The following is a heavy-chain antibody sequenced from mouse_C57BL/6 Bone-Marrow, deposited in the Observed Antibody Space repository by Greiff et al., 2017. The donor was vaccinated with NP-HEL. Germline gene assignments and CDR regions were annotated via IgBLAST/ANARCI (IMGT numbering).Heavy chain of an antibody. CDR2: IDPSDSYT. Sequence: QVQLQQPGAELVMPGASVKLSCKASGYTFTSYWMHWVKQRPGQGLEWIGEIDPSDSYTNYNHKFKGKSTLTVDTSSSTAYMQLSSLTSEDSAVYYCARCGYYVYFDYWGQGTTLTVSS. V-gene: IGHV1-69*01. CDR3: ARCGYYVYFDY. J-gene: IGHJ2*01. CDR1: GYTFTSYW. D-gene: IGHD1-1*01.